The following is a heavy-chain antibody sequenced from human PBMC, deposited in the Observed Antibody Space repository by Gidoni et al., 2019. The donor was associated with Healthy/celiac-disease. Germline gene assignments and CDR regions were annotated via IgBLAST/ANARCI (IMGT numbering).Heavy chain of an antibody. CDR2: IKSKTDGGTT. V-gene: IGHV3-15*01. D-gene: IGHD3-10*01. Sequence: EVQLVESGGGLVKPGGSLRLSCAASGFTFSNAWMSWVRQAPGKGLEWVGRIKSKTDGGTTDYAAPVKGRFTISRDDSKNTLYLQMNSLKTEDTAVYYCTTVRGRVVRGGCPWCAFDIWGQGTMVTVSS. CDR3: TTVRGRVVRGGCPWCAFDI. J-gene: IGHJ3*02. CDR1: GFTFSNAW.